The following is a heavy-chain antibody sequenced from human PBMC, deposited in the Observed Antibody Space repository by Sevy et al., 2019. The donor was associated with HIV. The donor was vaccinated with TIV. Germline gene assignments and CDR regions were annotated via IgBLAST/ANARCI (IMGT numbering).Heavy chain of an antibody. J-gene: IGHJ6*02. CDR1: GFTFSTYG. D-gene: IGHD2-2*01. CDR3: AKVLHIVVVPAAIDYYYGMDV. CDR2: IRFDGSIK. V-gene: IGHV3-30*02. Sequence: GGSLSLSCAASGFTFSTYGMHWVRQAPGKGLEWVAFIRFDGSIKYYTDSVKGRLTISRDNSKNTLYLQMNSLRAEDTAVYFCAKVLHIVVVPAAIDYYYGMDVWGQGTTVTVSS.